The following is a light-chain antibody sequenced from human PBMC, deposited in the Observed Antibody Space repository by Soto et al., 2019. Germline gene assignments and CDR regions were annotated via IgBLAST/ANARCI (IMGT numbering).Light chain of an antibody. CDR2: DAS. CDR1: QSISSW. CDR3: QQYNSYSLT. V-gene: IGKV1-5*01. Sequence: DLQMTQSPSTLSASVGDRVTITCRASQSISSWLAWYQQKPGKAPKLLIYDASSLESGVPSRFSGSGSVTEFTLTISSLQPDDFATYYCQQYNSYSLTFGQGTKVEIK. J-gene: IGKJ1*01.